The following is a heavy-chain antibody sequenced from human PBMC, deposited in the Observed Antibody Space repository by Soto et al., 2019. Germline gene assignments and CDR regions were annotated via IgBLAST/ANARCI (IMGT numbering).Heavy chain of an antibody. J-gene: IGHJ6*02. Sequence: QVQLVESGGGLVKPGGSLRLSCAASGFTFSDYYMSWIRQAPGKGLEWVSYISSSGSTIYYADSVKGRFTISRDNAKNSLYLQMNSLRAEDTAVYYCARDARSIAAPPSYYYYYGMDVWGQGTTVTVSS. D-gene: IGHD6-6*01. V-gene: IGHV3-11*01. CDR3: ARDARSIAAPPSYYYYYGMDV. CDR2: ISSSGSTI. CDR1: GFTFSDYY.